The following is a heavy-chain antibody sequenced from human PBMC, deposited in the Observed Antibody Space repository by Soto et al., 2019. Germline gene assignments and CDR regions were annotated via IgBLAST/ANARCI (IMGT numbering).Heavy chain of an antibody. CDR1: GDSISNSRFY. Sequence: SETLSLTCSVSGDSISNSRFYWAWIRQPPGEGLEWIGSIYHTGNAYYNPSLKSRVTIFVDTSKNQFSLRLTSVTAADTALYYCARDYFDSSDYTTNWFDPWGQGTLVTVSS. D-gene: IGHD3-22*01. CDR3: ARDYFDSSDYTTNWFDP. J-gene: IGHJ5*02. CDR2: IYHTGNA. V-gene: IGHV4-39*01.